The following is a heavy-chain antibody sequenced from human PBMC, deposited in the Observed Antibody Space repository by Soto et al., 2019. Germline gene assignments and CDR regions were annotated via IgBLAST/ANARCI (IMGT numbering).Heavy chain of an antibody. CDR3: ARDYDFWSGRGGMDV. V-gene: IGHV3-21*01. CDR2: ISSSSSYI. D-gene: IGHD3-3*01. CDR1: GFTFSTYN. J-gene: IGHJ6*02. Sequence: GGSLRLSCAASGFTFSTYNMNWVRQAPGKGLEWVSSISSSSSYIYYADSVKGRFTISRDNAKNSLYLQMNSLRAEDTAVYYCARDYDFWSGRGGMDVWGQGTTVTVSS.